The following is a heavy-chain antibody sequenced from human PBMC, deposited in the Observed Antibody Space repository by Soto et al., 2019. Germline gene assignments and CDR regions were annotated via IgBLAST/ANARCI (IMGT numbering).Heavy chain of an antibody. D-gene: IGHD1-1*01. Sequence: QVQLQESGPGLVKPSETLSLTCTVSGASIIGYYWSWIRESAGKGLEWIGRIYATGTTDYNPSLKSRVMMSVDTSKKQFSLRLRSVTAADTAVYYCVRDGTKTLRDWFDPWGQGISVTVSS. V-gene: IGHV4-4*07. CDR3: VRDGTKTLRDWFDP. CDR1: GASIIGYY. CDR2: IYATGTT. J-gene: IGHJ5*02.